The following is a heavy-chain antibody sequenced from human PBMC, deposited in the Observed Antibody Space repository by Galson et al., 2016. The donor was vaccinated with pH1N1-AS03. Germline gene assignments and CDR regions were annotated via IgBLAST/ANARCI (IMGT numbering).Heavy chain of an antibody. CDR2: ISYRGS. Sequence: LRLSCAASGFTFTNHAMTWVRQAPGKGLEWVSIISYRGSFYADSVKGRFTISRDNSRNTLFLQMTSLRAEDTAIYYCAKDASLPPIYYPIFDTWGQGTLVTVSS. CDR1: GFTFTNHA. CDR3: AKDASLPPIYYPIFDT. V-gene: IGHV3-23*01. D-gene: IGHD1-26*01. J-gene: IGHJ4*02.